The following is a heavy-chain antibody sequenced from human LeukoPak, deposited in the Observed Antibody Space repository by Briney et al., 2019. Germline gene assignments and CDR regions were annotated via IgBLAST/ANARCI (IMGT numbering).Heavy chain of an antibody. V-gene: IGHV3-21*01. Sequence: GGSLRLSCAASGFTFSSYAMSGVRQAPGKGLDGVSSISGSTSYIYYADSVRGRFTISRDNAKNSLYLQMNSLRAEDTAVYYCARGSDFVWGSYRPYFDYWGQGTLVTVSS. J-gene: IGHJ4*02. CDR2: ISGSTSYI. CDR1: GFTFSSYA. D-gene: IGHD3-16*02. CDR3: ARGSDFVWGSYRPYFDY.